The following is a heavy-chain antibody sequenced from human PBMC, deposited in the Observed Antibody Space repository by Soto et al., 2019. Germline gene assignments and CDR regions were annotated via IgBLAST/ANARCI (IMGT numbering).Heavy chain of an antibody. CDR2: IYHSGST. J-gene: IGHJ5*02. D-gene: IGHD3-10*01. CDR3: ARKFGTPNDNWFDP. CDR1: GGSISSGGYS. Sequence: QLQLQESGSGLVKPSQTLSLTCAVSGGSISSGGYSWSWIRQPPGKGLEWIGYIYHSGSTYYNPSLKSRVTISVDRSKNQFSLKLSSVTAADTAVYYCARKFGTPNDNWFDPWGQGTLVTVSS. V-gene: IGHV4-30-2*01.